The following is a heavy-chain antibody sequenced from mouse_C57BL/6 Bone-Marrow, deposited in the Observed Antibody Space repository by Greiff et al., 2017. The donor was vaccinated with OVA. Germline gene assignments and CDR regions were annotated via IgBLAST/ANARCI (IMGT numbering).Heavy chain of an antibody. V-gene: IGHV14-4*01. CDR1: GFNIKDDY. J-gene: IGHJ2*01. CDR2: IDPENGDT. D-gene: IGHD1-1*02. CDR3: TTVGWRYYLDY. Sequence: VQLQQSGAELVRPGASVKLSCTASGFNIKDDYMHWVKQRPEQGLEWIGWIDPENGDTEYASKFQGKATITADTSSNTAYLQLSSLTSEDTAVYYCTTVGWRYYLDYWGQGTTLTVSS.